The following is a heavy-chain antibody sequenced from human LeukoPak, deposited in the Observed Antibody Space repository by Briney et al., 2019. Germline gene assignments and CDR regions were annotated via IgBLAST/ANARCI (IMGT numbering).Heavy chain of an antibody. Sequence: ASVKVSCKASGYTFTGYYMHWVRQAPGQGLEWMGWINPNSGGTNYAQKFQGRVTMTGDTSISTAYMELSRLRSDDTAVYYCARGPPATMIVVVIGGWFDPWGQGTLVTVSS. V-gene: IGHV1-2*02. CDR3: ARGPPATMIVVVIGGWFDP. J-gene: IGHJ5*02. CDR2: INPNSGGT. CDR1: GYTFTGYY. D-gene: IGHD3-22*01.